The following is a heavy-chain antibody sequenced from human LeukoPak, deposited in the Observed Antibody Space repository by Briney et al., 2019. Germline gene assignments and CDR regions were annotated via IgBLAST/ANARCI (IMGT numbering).Heavy chain of an antibody. CDR2: IYYDGSNK. V-gene: IGHV3-33*01. Sequence: GGSLRLSCAASGFTFSAYGMHWVRQAPGKGLEWEAIIYYDGSNKYYADSVKGRFTISRDNSKNTLFLQMNSLRAEDTAVYYCAGVGNNGAVDAFDIWGQGTMVTVSS. CDR1: GFTFSAYG. CDR3: AGVGNNGAVDAFDI. J-gene: IGHJ3*02. D-gene: IGHD2-8*01.